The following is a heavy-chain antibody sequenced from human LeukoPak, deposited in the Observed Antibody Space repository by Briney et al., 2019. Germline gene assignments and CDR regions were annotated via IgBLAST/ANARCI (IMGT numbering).Heavy chain of an antibody. CDR1: GYTFTSYY. D-gene: IGHD3-22*01. CDR2: INPSGGST. V-gene: IGHV1-46*01. Sequence: GASVKVSCKASGYTFTSYYMHWVRQAPGQGLEWMGIINPSGGSTSYAQKFQGRVTMTRDTSTSTVYMELSSLRSEDTAVYYCARPDFTMIGPGAFDIWGQGTMVTVSS. CDR3: ARPDFTMIGPGAFDI. J-gene: IGHJ3*02.